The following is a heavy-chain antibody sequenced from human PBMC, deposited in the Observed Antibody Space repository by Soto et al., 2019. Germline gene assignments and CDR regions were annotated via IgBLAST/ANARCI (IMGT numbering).Heavy chain of an antibody. CDR3: ARKGVAFDY. Sequence: GGSLRLSCAASGFTFSSYSMNWVRQAPGKGLEWISCISTTSSSIYYADSVKGRFTISRDNAKNSPFLQMNSLRDEDTAVYYCARKGVAFDYWGQGALVTVSS. D-gene: IGHD3-3*01. V-gene: IGHV3-48*02. CDR2: ISTTSSSI. J-gene: IGHJ4*02. CDR1: GFTFSSYS.